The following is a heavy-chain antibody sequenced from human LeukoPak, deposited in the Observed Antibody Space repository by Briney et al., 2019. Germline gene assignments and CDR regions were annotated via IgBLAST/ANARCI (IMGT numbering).Heavy chain of an antibody. CDR3: ARVPREVATRRQYFDY. D-gene: IGHD5-24*01. CDR1: GYTFTGYY. V-gene: IGHV1-2*02. J-gene: IGHJ4*02. Sequence: ASVKVSCKASGYTFTGYYMHWVRQAPGRGLEWMGWINPNSGGTNYAQKFQGRVTMTRDTSIRTAYMELSRLRSDDTAVYYCARVPREVATRRQYFDYWGQGTLVTVSS. CDR2: INPNSGGT.